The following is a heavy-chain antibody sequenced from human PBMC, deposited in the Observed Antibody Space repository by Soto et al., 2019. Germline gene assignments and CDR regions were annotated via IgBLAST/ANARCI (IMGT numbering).Heavy chain of an antibody. V-gene: IGHV1-69*12. J-gene: IGHJ6*02. CDR1: GGTFSTSA. CDR2: IMPVFATP. CDR3: ARDKDRQQLGGNYYYILDV. Sequence: QVQLVQSGAEVKKPGSSVKVSCKASGGTFSTSAISWVRQAPGQGLEWVGGIMPVFATPDYAQKFQRRVTITADESTTTAYLELTSLRTDDTAVYYCARDKDRQQLGGNYYYILDVWGQGTAITVSS. D-gene: IGHD3-3*02.